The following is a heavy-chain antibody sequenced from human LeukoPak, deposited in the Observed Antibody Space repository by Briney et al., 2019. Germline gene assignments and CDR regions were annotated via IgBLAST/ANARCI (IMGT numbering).Heavy chain of an antibody. CDR2: ISTSGGTR. V-gene: IGHV3-48*01. Sequence: GGSLRLSCAASGFTFSSYTMNWVRQAAGKGLEWVSYISTSGGTRFYADSVKGRFTISRDNAENSLYLQMNSLRAEDTAVYFCARFEHCSGGSCQLNALDIWGQGTMVTVSS. D-gene: IGHD2-15*01. CDR3: ARFEHCSGGSCQLNALDI. J-gene: IGHJ3*02. CDR1: GFTFSSYT.